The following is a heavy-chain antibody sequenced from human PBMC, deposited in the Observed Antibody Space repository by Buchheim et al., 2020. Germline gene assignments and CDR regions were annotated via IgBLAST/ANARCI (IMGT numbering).Heavy chain of an antibody. CDR3: ARDRRDGYNAYFFDY. V-gene: IGHV4-59*01. J-gene: IGHJ4*02. CDR2: VYYSGST. Sequence: QVQLQESGPGLVKPSETLSLTCTVSGGSISSYYWSWIRQPPGKGLEWIGCVYYSGSTDYNPSLKSRLPISVDTSKNQLSLNLSSVTAADTAVYYCARDRRDGYNAYFFDYWGQGTL. D-gene: IGHD5-24*01. CDR1: GGSISSYY.